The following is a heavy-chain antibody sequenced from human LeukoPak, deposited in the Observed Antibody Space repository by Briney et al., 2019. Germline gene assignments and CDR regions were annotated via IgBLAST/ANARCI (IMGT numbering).Heavy chain of an antibody. Sequence: SETLSLTCTVSGGSISSYYWSWIRQRPGKGLEWIGYIYYSGSTNYDPSLKSRVTISVDTSKTQFSLKLSSVSAADTAVYYCARESYSYGFPYYYYMDVWGKGTTVTVSS. V-gene: IGHV4-59*01. CDR2: IYYSGST. D-gene: IGHD5-18*01. J-gene: IGHJ6*03. CDR3: ARESYSYGFPYYYYMDV. CDR1: GGSISSYY.